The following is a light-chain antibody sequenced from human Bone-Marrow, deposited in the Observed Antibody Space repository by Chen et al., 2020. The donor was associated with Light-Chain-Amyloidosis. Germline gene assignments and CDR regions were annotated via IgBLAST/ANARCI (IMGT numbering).Light chain of an antibody. Sequence: SYVLTQPFSVSVAPGQTATIACGGNNIGSTSVHWYQQTPGQAPLLVVYDDSDRPSGLPERLSGSNSGNTATLTISRVEAGDEADSYCQVWDRSSDRPVFGGGTKLTVL. J-gene: IGLJ3*02. CDR3: QVWDRSSDRPV. CDR1: NIGSTS. V-gene: IGLV3-21*02. CDR2: DDS.